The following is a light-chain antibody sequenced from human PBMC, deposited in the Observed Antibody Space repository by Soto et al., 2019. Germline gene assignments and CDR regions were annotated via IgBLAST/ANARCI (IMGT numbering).Light chain of an antibody. Sequence: LSLSPGERATLSCRASQSVSSSFLAWYQQKPGQAPRLLIFGSSNTATGIPGRFGGSGSGTDFFLTISRLEPEDFAVYYCQQYDTSPYTFGQGT. CDR3: QQYDTSPYT. CDR2: GSS. V-gene: IGKV3-20*01. CDR1: QSVSSSF. J-gene: IGKJ2*01.